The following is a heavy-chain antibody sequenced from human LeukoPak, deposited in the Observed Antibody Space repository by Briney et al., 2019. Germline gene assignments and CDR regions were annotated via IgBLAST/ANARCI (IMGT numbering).Heavy chain of an antibody. CDR3: AKSKFRAMVTTFDY. V-gene: IGHV3-23*01. CDR2: ISGSGGST. CDR1: GFTFSSYA. D-gene: IGHD5-18*01. Sequence: GGSLRLSCAASGFTFSSYAMSWVRQAPGKGLEWVSAISGSGGSTYYADSVKGRFTTSRDNSKNTLYLQMNSLRAEDTAVYYCAKSKFRAMVTTFDYWGQGTLVTVSS. J-gene: IGHJ4*02.